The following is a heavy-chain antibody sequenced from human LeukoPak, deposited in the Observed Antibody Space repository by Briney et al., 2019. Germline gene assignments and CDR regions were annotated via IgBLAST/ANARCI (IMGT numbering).Heavy chain of an antibody. CDR1: GGSISGYY. J-gene: IGHJ5*02. Sequence: PSETLSLTCTVSGGSISGYYWNWIRQPPGKGLEWIGYMFSSASTNYNPSLKSRVTISVDTSKNQFSLKLSSVTAADTAVYYCARRYCSGGSCHEGFDPWGQGTLVTVFS. V-gene: IGHV4-59*08. CDR2: MFSSAST. D-gene: IGHD2-15*01. CDR3: ARRYCSGGSCHEGFDP.